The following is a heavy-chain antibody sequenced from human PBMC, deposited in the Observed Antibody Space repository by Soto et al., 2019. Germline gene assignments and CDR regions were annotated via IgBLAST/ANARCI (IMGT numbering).Heavy chain of an antibody. D-gene: IGHD1-26*01. Sequence: QVQLQESGPRLVKPSETLSLTCSVSDSSMSPYYWTWFRQAPGKRLEWIGHLLSRGTATYNPALKGRVTISLDTSKKQVSLKLSSVIAADTAVYYCARDKDLILGGYAFGYWGPGTQVTVSS. V-gene: IGHV4-59*01. CDR1: DSSMSPYY. J-gene: IGHJ3*01. CDR3: ARDKDLILGGYAFGY. CDR2: LLSRGTA.